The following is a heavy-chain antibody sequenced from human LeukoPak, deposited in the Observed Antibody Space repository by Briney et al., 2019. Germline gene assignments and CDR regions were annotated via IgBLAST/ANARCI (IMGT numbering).Heavy chain of an antibody. D-gene: IGHD2-15*01. CDR3: ARQGQYCSGGSCYVDH. Sequence: GESLKISCKGSGYSFTSYWIGWVRQMPGKGLEWMGIIYPGDSDTRYSPSFQGQVTISADKSISTAYLQWSSLKASDTAMYYCARQGQYCSGGSCYVDHWGQGTLVTVSS. V-gene: IGHV5-51*01. J-gene: IGHJ4*02. CDR2: IYPGDSDT. CDR1: GYSFTSYW.